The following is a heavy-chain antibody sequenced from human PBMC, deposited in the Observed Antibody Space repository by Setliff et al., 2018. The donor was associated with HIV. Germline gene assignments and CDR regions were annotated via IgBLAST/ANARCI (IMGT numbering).Heavy chain of an antibody. Sequence: ASVKVSCKASGYTFTTYSLHWVRQAPGHSLEWMGWINVGNGDTKYSPELQGRISITRDTSANTTYMELSSLRSDDTAVYFCARGALLAVFDFDHWGQGTQVTVSS. D-gene: IGHD3-10*01. J-gene: IGHJ4*02. V-gene: IGHV1-3*01. CDR3: ARGALLAVFDFDH. CDR2: INVGNGDT. CDR1: GYTFTTYS.